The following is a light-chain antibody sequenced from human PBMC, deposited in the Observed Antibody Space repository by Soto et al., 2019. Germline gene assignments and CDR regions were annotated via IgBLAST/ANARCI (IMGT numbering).Light chain of an antibody. V-gene: IGKV3-15*01. J-gene: IGKJ5*01. CDR1: QSVSSN. CDR3: QQYNNWS. Sequence: EIVMTQSPATLSVSPGERATLSCRASQSVSSNLAWYQQKPGQAPRHLIYGASTRATGIPARFSGSGSGTEFTLTISSLQSEDFAVYYCQQYNNWSFGQGTRLEIK. CDR2: GAS.